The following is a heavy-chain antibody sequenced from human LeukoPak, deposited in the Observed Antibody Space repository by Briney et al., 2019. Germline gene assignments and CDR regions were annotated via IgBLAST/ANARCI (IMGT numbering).Heavy chain of an antibody. CDR1: GYTFTAFY. J-gene: IGHJ4*02. Sequence: ASVKVSCKASGYTFTAFYMHWVRQAPGQGLEWMGWINPNSGGTNYAQKFQGWVTVTRDTSISTAYMELSRLRSDDTAVYYCARAHYGDYGGYYFDYWGQGTLVTFSS. CDR2: INPNSGGT. V-gene: IGHV1-2*04. CDR3: ARAHYGDYGGYYFDY. D-gene: IGHD4-17*01.